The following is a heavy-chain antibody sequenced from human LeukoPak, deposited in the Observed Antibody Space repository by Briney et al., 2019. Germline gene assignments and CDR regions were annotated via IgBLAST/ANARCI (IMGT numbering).Heavy chain of an antibody. CDR1: GGTFSSYA. V-gene: IGHV1-69*04. Sequence: SVKGSCKASGGTFSSYAISWVRQAPGQGLEWMGRIIPIFGIANYAQKFQGRVTITADKSTSAAYMELSSLRSEDTAVYYCARGRGITMIVVAAGDAFDIWGQGTMVTVSS. J-gene: IGHJ3*02. CDR3: ARGRGITMIVVAAGDAFDI. D-gene: IGHD3-22*01. CDR2: IIPIFGIA.